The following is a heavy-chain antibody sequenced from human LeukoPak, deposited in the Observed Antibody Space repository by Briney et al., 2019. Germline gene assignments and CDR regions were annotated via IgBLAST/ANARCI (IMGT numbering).Heavy chain of an antibody. CDR2: INIGGTNT. J-gene: IGHJ4*02. CDR3: ATTPAGGGSYLDYFDY. D-gene: IGHD1-26*01. Sequence: GGSLRLSCAASGFTFNDYYMSWIRQAPGKGLEWLSYINIGGTNTHYADSVKGRFTISRDNAKKSLYLEMNNLRAEDTAVYYCATTPAGGGSYLDYFDYWGQGTLATVSS. V-gene: IGHV3-11*01. CDR1: GFTFNDYY.